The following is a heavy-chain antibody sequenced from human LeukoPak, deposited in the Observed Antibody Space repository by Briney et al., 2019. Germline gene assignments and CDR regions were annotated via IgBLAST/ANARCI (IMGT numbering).Heavy chain of an antibody. CDR2: IYYSGST. CDR3: ARVGRLGYCSSTSCHNPFDI. Sequence: SETLSLTCTVSGGSISSSYYYWGWIRQPPGKGLEWIGSIYYSGSTYYNPSLKSRVTISVDTSKNQFSLKLRSVTAADTAVYYCARVGRLGYCSSTSCHNPFDIWGQGTMVTVSS. V-gene: IGHV4-39*01. CDR1: GGSISSSYYY. J-gene: IGHJ3*02. D-gene: IGHD2-2*01.